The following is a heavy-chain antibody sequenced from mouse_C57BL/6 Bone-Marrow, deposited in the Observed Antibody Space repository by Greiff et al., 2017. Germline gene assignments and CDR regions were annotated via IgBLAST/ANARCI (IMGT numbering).Heavy chain of an antibody. CDR2: ISSGGSYT. D-gene: IGHD1-1*01. V-gene: IGHV5-6*01. CDR3: ARHLYYGSWFAY. Sequence: EVMLVESGGDLVKPGGSLKLSCAASGFTFSSYGMSWVRQTPDKRLEWVATISSGGSYTYYPDSVKGRFTISRDNAKNTLYLQMSSLKSEDTAMYYCARHLYYGSWFAYWGQGTLVTVSA. CDR1: GFTFSSYG. J-gene: IGHJ3*01.